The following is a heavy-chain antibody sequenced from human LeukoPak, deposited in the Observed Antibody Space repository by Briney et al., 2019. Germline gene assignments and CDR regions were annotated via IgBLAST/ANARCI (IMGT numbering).Heavy chain of an antibody. J-gene: IGHJ4*02. Sequence: GGSLRLSCAASGLTISSNYMNWVRQDPGKGLEWVANINLEGSQKYYVDSLKGRFTISRDNANNLLYLQMNSLRAEDTAVYYCARDVDYANPRHDYWGQGTLVTVSS. V-gene: IGHV3-7*01. CDR3: ARDVDYANPRHDY. CDR1: GLTISSNY. D-gene: IGHD4/OR15-4a*01. CDR2: INLEGSQK.